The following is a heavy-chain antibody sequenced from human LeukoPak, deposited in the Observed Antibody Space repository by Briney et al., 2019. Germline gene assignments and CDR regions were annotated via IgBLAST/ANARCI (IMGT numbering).Heavy chain of an antibody. CDR3: AKDGYDSSGYYHPDPYYYYGMDV. CDR2: ISWNSGSI. CDR1: GFTFDDYA. V-gene: IGHV3-9*01. Sequence: GRSLRLSCAASGFTFDDYAMHWVRQAPGKGLEWVSGISWNSGSIGYADSVKGRFTISRDNAKNSLYLQMNSLRAEDTALYYCAKDGYDSSGYYHPDPYYYYGMDVWDQGTTVTVSS. J-gene: IGHJ6*02. D-gene: IGHD3-22*01.